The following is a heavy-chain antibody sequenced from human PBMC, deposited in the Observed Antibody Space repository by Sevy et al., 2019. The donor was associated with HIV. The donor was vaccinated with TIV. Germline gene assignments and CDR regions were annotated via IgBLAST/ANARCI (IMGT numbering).Heavy chain of an antibody. CDR1: GFTFSSYL. J-gene: IGHJ4*02. V-gene: IGHV3-74*01. CDR3: ARGQGY. CDR2: INSDGSST. Sequence: GGSLRLSCAASGFTFSSYLMHWVRQAPGKGPVWVARINSDGSSTSYADSVKGRFTISNDNARNTLYLEMNSLRSEDTAVYYWARGQGYWGQGTLVTVSS.